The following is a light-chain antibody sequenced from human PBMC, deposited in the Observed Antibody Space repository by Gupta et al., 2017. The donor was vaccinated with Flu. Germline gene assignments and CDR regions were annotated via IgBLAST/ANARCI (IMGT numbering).Light chain of an antibody. V-gene: IGKV1-39*01. J-gene: IGKJ5*01. CDR2: AAS. CDR1: QSISTY. Sequence: DIQMTQSPSSLSASVGDRVTIRCRASQSISTYLNWYQQKPGKAPKLLIYAASSLQIGVPSRFSGSGSGTDFTLTISSLQPDDFAIYYCQQSDSTPITFGQGTRLEIE. CDR3: QQSDSTPIT.